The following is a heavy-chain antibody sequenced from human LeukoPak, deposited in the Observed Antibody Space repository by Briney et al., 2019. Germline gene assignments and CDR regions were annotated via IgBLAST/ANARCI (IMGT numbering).Heavy chain of an antibody. J-gene: IGHJ4*02. V-gene: IGHV1-8*01. D-gene: IGHD2-15*01. Sequence: ASVKVSCKASGYTFTSYDINWVRQATGQGLEWMGWMNPNSGNTGYAQKFQGRVTMTRNTSISTAYMELSSLRSEDTAVYYCARGDIVVVVAATCSLDYWGQGTLVTVSS. CDR2: MNPNSGNT. CDR1: GYTFTSYD. CDR3: ARGDIVVVVAATCSLDY.